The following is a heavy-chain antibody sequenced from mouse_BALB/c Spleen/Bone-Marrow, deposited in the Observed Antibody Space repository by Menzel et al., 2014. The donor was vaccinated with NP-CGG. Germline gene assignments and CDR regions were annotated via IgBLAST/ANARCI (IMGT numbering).Heavy chain of an antibody. Sequence: QVQLQHSGAELVRPGSSVKISCKASGYAFSNCWMNWVKQRPGQGLEWIGQIYPGDGDTNYNGKFKGKATLTADKSSSTAYMQLSSLTSEDSAVYFCARSGVPLYAMDYWGQGTSVTVSS. CDR1: GYAFSNCW. CDR2: IYPGDGDT. D-gene: IGHD3-1*01. V-gene: IGHV1-80*01. J-gene: IGHJ4*01. CDR3: ARSGVPLYAMDY.